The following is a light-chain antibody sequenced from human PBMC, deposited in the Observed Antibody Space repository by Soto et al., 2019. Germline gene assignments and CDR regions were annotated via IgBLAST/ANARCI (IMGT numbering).Light chain of an antibody. CDR2: WAS. V-gene: IGKV4-1*01. CDR3: WT. Sequence: DTVMTQSPDSLAVSLGERATINCKSSQSVLYSSNNKNYLAWYQQKPGQPPKLLIYWASTRESGVPDRFSGSGSGTDFTLTISSLQAEDVAVPEPWTFGQGTKVEIK. CDR1: QSVLYSSNNKNY. J-gene: IGKJ1*01.